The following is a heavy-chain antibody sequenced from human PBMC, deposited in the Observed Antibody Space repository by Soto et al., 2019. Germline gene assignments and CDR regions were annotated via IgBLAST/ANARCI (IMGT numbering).Heavy chain of an antibody. J-gene: IGHJ4*02. D-gene: IGHD5-12*01. V-gene: IGHV4-4*07. CDR3: ARERREKIHDGYDIDY. Sequence: QVQLQESGPGLVKPSETLSLTCTVSGGSISAYYWSWIRQPAGKGLEWIGRIYTSGSTDYNPSLKSRVTISIDTSKNQFSLKVTSMTAADAAVYYCARERREKIHDGYDIDYWGQGTLVTVSS. CDR2: IYTSGST. CDR1: GGSISAYY.